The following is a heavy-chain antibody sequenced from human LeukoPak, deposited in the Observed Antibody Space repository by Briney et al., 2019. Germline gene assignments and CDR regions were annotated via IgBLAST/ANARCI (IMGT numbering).Heavy chain of an antibody. Sequence: GASVKVSCKASGYTFTGYYMHWVRQAPGQGLEWMGWINPNSGGTNYAQKFQGRVTMTRDTSISTAYMELSRLRSDDTAVYSCARTLRYFDWLANPNWFDPWGQGTLVTVSS. CDR3: ARTLRYFDWLANPNWFDP. D-gene: IGHD3-9*01. CDR1: GYTFTGYY. J-gene: IGHJ5*02. V-gene: IGHV1-2*02. CDR2: INPNSGGT.